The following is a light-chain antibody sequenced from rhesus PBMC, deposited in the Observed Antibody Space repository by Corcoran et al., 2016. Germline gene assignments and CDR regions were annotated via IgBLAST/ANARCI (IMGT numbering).Light chain of an antibody. J-gene: IGKJ4*01. CDR2: RAS. V-gene: IGKV1S9*01. Sequence: DIQMTQSPSSLSASVGDRVTITCQASQSLSNFVNWYQQKPGTTPKLLIYRASSLQRGIPSRFSGSGAGTDFTLTIRRLQPEDFATYYWQQGYNYPLTFGGGTKVELK. CDR1: QSLSNF. CDR3: QQGYNYPLT.